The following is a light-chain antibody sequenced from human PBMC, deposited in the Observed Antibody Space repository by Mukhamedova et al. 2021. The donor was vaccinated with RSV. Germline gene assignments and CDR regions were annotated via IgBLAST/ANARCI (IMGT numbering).Light chain of an antibody. V-gene: IGKV3-20*01. CDR1: QSVNSNY. CDR2: GAS. Sequence: LSCWASQSVNSNYIAWYQQRPGQAPRLLIYGASSRATGIPDRFSGSGSGTDFTLTISRLEPEDFAVYYCQQYGTSRGPFGQGTEV. J-gene: IGKJ1*01. CDR3: QQYGTSRGP.